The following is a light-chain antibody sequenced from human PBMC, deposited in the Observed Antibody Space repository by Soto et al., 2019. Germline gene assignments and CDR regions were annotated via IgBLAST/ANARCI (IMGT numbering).Light chain of an antibody. CDR3: SSYTSSATVI. Sequence: QSALTQPASVSGSPGQSITISCTGTSSDVGSYNYVFWYQQHPGKAPKLMIYDVNNRPSGVSNRSSGSKSDNTASLTISGLQAEDEADYYCSSYTSSATVIFGGGTKLTVL. CDR1: SSDVGSYNY. CDR2: DVN. J-gene: IGLJ2*01. V-gene: IGLV2-14*01.